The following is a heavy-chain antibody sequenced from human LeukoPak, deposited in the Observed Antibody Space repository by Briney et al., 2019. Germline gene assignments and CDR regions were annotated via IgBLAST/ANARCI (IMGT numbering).Heavy chain of an antibody. CDR3: ARGSPYYYDSSGYYYAWFDP. CDR2: IVVGSGNT. V-gene: IGHV1-58*01. J-gene: IGHJ5*02. Sequence: ASVKVSCKASGFTFSNSAVQWVRQARGQRLEWIGWIVVGSGNTNYAQKFQERVTITRDMSTRTAYMELSSLRFDDTAVYYCARGSPYYYDSSGYYYAWFDPWGQGTLVTVSS. D-gene: IGHD3-22*01. CDR1: GFTFSNSA.